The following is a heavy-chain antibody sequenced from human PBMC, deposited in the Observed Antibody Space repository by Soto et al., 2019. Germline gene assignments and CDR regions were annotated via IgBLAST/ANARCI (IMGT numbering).Heavy chain of an antibody. CDR3: ARGGGVGVAGSAAFDM. J-gene: IGHJ3*02. D-gene: IGHD3-3*01. CDR1: GYPVTAYY. CDR2: INPATGAA. V-gene: IGHV1-2*02. Sequence: QLHLVQSGAVVKKPGASVTVSCSASGYPVTAYYMHWVRQAPGRGLEWMGGINPATGAAKYTQTFQGRVTMSRDTSTSTVFMEPSARPSRGPAVFYCARGGGVGVAGSAAFDMWGQGTLVTVSS.